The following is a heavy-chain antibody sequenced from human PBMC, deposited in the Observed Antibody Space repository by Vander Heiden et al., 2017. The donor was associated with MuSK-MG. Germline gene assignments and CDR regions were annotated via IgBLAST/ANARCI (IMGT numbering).Heavy chain of an antibody. CDR1: GFTLDDYT. J-gene: IGHJ3*02. CDR3: AKDIGASYSSGWYGAFDI. V-gene: IGHV3-43*01. Sequence: EVQLVESGGVVVQPGGSLRLSCAASGFTLDDYTMHWVRQAPGKGLEWVSLISWEGGSTYYADSVKGRFTISRDNSKNSLYLQMNSLRTEDTALYYCAKDIGASYSSGWYGAFDIWGQGTMVTVSS. D-gene: IGHD6-19*01. CDR2: ISWEGGST.